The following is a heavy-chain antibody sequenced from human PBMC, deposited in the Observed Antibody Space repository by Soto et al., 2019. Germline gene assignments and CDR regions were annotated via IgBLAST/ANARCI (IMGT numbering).Heavy chain of an antibody. D-gene: IGHD1-1*01. CDR3: ARRAETNGWNGFGADKYYFDF. J-gene: IGHJ4*02. Sequence: ASVKVSCKASGYTFTSYAMHWVRQAPGQRLEWMGWVNAGNGNTKYSQKFQGRVTITSDTSISTAHMELSSLRSEDTAVYYCARRAETNGWNGFGADKYYFDFWGQGTLVTVSS. CDR1: GYTFTSYA. CDR2: VNAGNGNT. V-gene: IGHV1-3*01.